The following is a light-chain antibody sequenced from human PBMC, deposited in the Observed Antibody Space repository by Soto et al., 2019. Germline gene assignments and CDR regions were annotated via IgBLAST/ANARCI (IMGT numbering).Light chain of an antibody. J-gene: IGKJ1*01. CDR3: LHHNSFPPWT. CDR1: QDIRDD. V-gene: IGKV1-17*01. CDR2: AAS. Sequence: DIQMTQSPSSLSASVGDRVTIACRASQDIRDDLNWYQQKPGKAPKRLIYAASSLESGVPSRFSGSGYVTEFTPTISLLQPEDFATYCCLHHNSFPPWTFGRGTKVEVK.